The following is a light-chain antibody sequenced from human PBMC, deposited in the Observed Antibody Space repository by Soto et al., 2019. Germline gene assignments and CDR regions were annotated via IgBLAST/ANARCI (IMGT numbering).Light chain of an antibody. CDR1: SSTIGSNN. J-gene: IGLJ1*01. V-gene: IGLV1-47*01. CDR3: AAWDDRVSGYV. Sequence: QSVLTQPPSASGTPGQRVTVSCSGSSSTIGSNNVAWYKKLAGSAPKLLIYENDQRPSGVPDRFSGSKSGTSASLAISGLRPEDEADYYCAAWDDRVSGYVFGTGTKVTVL. CDR2: END.